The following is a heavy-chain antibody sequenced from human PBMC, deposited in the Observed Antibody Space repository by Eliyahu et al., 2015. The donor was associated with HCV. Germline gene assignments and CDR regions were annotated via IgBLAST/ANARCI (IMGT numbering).Heavy chain of an antibody. V-gene: IGHV3-53*01. D-gene: IGHD4-17*01. J-gene: IGHJ4*02. CDR2: IYSGGST. CDR1: GFTVSXNX. Sequence: EVQLVESGGGLIQPGGSLRLXCAXSGFTVSXNXMSWVRQAPGKGLEWVSVIYSGGSTYYADSVKGRFTISRDNSKNTLYLQMNSLRAEDTAVYYCARVRHDYGDPIDYWGQGTLVTVSS. CDR3: ARVRHDYGDPIDY.